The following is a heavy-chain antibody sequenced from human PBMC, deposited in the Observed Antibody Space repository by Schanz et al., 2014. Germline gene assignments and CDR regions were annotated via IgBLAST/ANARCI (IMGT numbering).Heavy chain of an antibody. Sequence: QVQLVESGGGLVKPGGSLRLSCAASGFNFSTYALHWVRQAPGKGLEWVAVISYDGINKYYADSVKGRFTISRDNSKNALYLQMNSLRAEDTAVYYCARRITGTHHNPYYHGMDVWGQGTTVTVSS. V-gene: IGHV3-30*04. D-gene: IGHD1-20*01. CDR1: GFNFSTYA. J-gene: IGHJ6*02. CDR2: ISYDGINK. CDR3: ARRITGTHHNPYYHGMDV.